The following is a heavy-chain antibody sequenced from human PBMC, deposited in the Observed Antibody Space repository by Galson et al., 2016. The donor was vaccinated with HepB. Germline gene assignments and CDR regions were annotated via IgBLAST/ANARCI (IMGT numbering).Heavy chain of an antibody. V-gene: IGHV1-8*02. Sequence: SVKVSCKASGYTFTDYGINWVRQATGQGLEWMGWMNPNSGNTGYAQKFKGRVTVNRNTYISTAYMELSSLRSEDTAVYYCARGRHYDSSGYYWRWFDPWGQGTLVTVSS. CDR3: ARGRHYDSSGYYWRWFDP. CDR2: MNPNSGNT. J-gene: IGHJ5*02. D-gene: IGHD3-22*01. CDR1: GYTFTDYG.